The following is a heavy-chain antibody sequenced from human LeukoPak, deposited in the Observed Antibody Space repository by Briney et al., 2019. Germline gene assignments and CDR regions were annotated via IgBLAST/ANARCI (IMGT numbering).Heavy chain of an antibody. CDR2: TYYRSKWYN. D-gene: IGHD6-19*01. CDR3: ARVSMDDNGWYANWFDP. J-gene: IGHJ5*02. V-gene: IGHV6-1*01. CDR1: GDSVSSSSAA. Sequence: SQTLSLTCGISGDSVSSSSAAWSWIRQSPSRGLEWLGRTYYRSKWYNDYAVSVKSRITINPDTSKNQFSLQLNSMTPEDTAVYYCARVSMDDNGWYANWFDPWGQGTLVTVSS.